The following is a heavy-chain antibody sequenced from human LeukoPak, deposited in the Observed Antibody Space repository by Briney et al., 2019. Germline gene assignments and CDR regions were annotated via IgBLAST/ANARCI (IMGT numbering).Heavy chain of an antibody. D-gene: IGHD6-19*01. J-gene: IGHJ5*02. CDR3: ARGTAVAGT. V-gene: IGHV4-59*01. CDR2: IYYSGST. Sequence: SETLSLTCTVSGGSISSYYWTWIRQPPGKGLEWIGNIYYSGSTDYNPSLKSRVTISVDTSKNQFSLKLSSVTAADTAVYFCARGTAVAGTWGQGTLVTVSS. CDR1: GGSISSYY.